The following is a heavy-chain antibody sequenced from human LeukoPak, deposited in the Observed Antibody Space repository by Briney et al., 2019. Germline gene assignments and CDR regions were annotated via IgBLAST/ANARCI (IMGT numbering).Heavy chain of an antibody. D-gene: IGHD1-20*01. CDR3: AKGDDNWNDFDY. Sequence: GGSLRLSCAASGFSFSSYGMHWVRQAPGKGLEWVAFIRYDGSNKYYADSVKGRFTISRDNSKNTVHMQMNSLRSEDTAVYYCAKGDDNWNDFDYWGQGTPVTVSS. CDR2: IRYDGSNK. J-gene: IGHJ4*02. V-gene: IGHV3-30*02. CDR1: GFSFSSYG.